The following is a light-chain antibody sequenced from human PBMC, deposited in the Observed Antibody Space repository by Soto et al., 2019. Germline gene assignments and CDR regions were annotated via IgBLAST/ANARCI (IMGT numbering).Light chain of an antibody. J-gene: IGKJ1*01. CDR2: DAS. CDR3: QHYNSYSRA. V-gene: IGKV1-5*01. Sequence: DIHLTQSPSTLSASVGDRVTITCRASQSVSIWLAWYRQKPGKAPEVLVWDASSLQRGVPSRFSGSGVGTHFTLTISGLQPEDFATYHCQHYNSYSRAFGQGTKVDIK. CDR1: QSVSIW.